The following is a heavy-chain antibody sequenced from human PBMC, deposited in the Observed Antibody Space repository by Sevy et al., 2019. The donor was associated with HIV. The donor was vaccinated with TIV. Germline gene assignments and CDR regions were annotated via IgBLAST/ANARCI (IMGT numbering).Heavy chain of an antibody. J-gene: IGHJ4*02. Sequence: GGSLRLSCAASGFTVSNNYVSWVRQAPGKGLEWVSAISYSGSTTHYADSVKGRFTISRDNSKNTLYLQMNSLRAEDTAVYYCAKDRVSGSYYSGDFDYWGQGTLVTVSS. D-gene: IGHD3-10*01. CDR1: GFTVSNNY. V-gene: IGHV3-23*01. CDR2: ISYSGSTT. CDR3: AKDRVSGSYYSGDFDY.